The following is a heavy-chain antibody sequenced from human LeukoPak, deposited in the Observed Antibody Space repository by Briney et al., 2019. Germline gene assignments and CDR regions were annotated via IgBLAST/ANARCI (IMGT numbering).Heavy chain of an antibody. Sequence: ASVKVSCKSSGYTFTDYYVHWVRQAPGQGLEWMGWINPKSGGTSPAQKFQGRVTMTRDTSINTAYMELSSLTSDDTAVYYCARDHHTSAYYFDPWGQGTLVTVSS. V-gene: IGHV1-2*02. CDR3: ARDHHTSAYYFDP. CDR1: GYTFTDYY. J-gene: IGHJ5*02. D-gene: IGHD1-26*01. CDR2: INPKSGGT.